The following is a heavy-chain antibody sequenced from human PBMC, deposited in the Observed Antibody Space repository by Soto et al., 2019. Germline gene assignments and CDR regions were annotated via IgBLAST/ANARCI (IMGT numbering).Heavy chain of an antibody. Sequence: ESLKLSCKGSGYTFPSYWIGWVRQMPGKGLEWMGIIYPGDSDTRYSPSFQGKVTISADKSISTAYLQWSSLKAADTAMYHCERGVTGTLRPYHFDYWGQGTLVTVSS. J-gene: IGHJ4*02. CDR2: IYPGDSDT. V-gene: IGHV5-51*01. CDR3: ERGVTGTLRPYHFDY. D-gene: IGHD1-1*01. CDR1: GYTFPSYW.